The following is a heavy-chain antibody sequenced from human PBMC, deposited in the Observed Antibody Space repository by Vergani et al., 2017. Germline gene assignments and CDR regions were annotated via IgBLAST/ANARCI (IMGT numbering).Heavy chain of an antibody. V-gene: IGHV1-46*01. CDR1: GYTFTSYY. CDR3: AGLSCPDCSSTSCYDAFDI. Sequence: QVQLVQSGAEVKKPGASVKVSCKASGYTFTSYYMHWVRQAPGQRLEWMGIINPSGGSTSYAQKFQGRVTMTRDTTTSTIYMEMRSLRSEDTAVYYWAGLSCPDCSSTSCYDAFDIWGQGTMVTVSS. D-gene: IGHD2-2*01. CDR2: INPSGGST. J-gene: IGHJ3*02.